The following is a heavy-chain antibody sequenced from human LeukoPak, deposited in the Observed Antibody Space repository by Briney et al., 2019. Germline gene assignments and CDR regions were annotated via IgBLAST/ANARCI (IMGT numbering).Heavy chain of an antibody. CDR3: ARTSLRYFGSGSYSLDVFDI. V-gene: IGHV3-30-3*01. CDR2: ITSDGSKK. D-gene: IGHD3-10*01. J-gene: IGHJ3*02. CDR1: GFTFNTYA. Sequence: GGSLRLSCAASGFTFNTYALHWIRQAPGKGLEWVAAITSDGSKKYYADSVKGRFTISRDNSKNTLYLQVNSLRADDTAVYFCARTSLRYFGSGSYSLDVFDIWGQGTMVTVSS.